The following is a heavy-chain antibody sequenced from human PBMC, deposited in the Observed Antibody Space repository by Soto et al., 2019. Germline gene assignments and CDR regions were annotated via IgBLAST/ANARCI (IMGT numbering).Heavy chain of an antibody. CDR2: IHSSGST. CDR3: ARAPTVTTDY. V-gene: IGHV4-30-4*01. CDR1: GGSISNVNHD. D-gene: IGHD4-17*01. Sequence: QVQLQESGPGLVKPSQTLSLNCAVSGGSISNVNHDWSWFRQPPGKGLEWIGYIHSSGSTSYNPSLSSQVSISLDTSRNQFSLKVTSVSAADTAVYYCARAPTVTTDYWGQGALVTVSS. J-gene: IGHJ4*02.